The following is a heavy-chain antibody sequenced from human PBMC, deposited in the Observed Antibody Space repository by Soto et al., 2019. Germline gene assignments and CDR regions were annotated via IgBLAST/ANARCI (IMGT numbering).Heavy chain of an antibody. J-gene: IGHJ4*02. CDR3: ARVRADRWFGELSFDY. V-gene: IGHV3-30-3*01. CDR2: ISYDGSNK. Sequence: QVQLVESGGGVVQPGRSLRLSCAASGFTFSSYAMHWVRQAPGKGLEWVAVISYDGSNKYYADSVKGRFTISRDNSKNTLYLQMNSLRAEDTAVYYCARVRADRWFGELSFDYWGQGTLVTVSS. CDR1: GFTFSSYA. D-gene: IGHD3-10*01.